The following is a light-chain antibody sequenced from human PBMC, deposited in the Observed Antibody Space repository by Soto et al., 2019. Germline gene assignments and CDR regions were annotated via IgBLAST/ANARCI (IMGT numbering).Light chain of an antibody. J-gene: IGKJ4*02. Sequence: DIQMTQSPSTLSASVGDRVTITCRASQTISNLLAWYQQTPGKAPKLLIYKTSTLESGVPPRFSGSGSGTEFTLTISSLQPDDFATYYCQHYNSYSPFGGGTKVEIK. CDR1: QTISNL. CDR3: QHYNSYSP. V-gene: IGKV1-5*03. CDR2: KTS.